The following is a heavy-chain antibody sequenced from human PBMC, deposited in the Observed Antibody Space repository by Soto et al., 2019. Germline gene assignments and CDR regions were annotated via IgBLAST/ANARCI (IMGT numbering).Heavy chain of an antibody. CDR3: ARVVYSSSSPPFDY. V-gene: IGHV1-18*04. D-gene: IGHD6-6*01. CDR1: GYTFTSYG. J-gene: IGHJ4*02. CDR2: ISAYNGNT. Sequence: QVQLVQSGAEVKKPGASVKVSCKASGYTFTSYGISWVRQAPGQGLEWMGWISAYNGNTNYAQKLQGRVTMTRDTSISTAYMELSRLRSDDTAVYYCARVVYSSSSPPFDYWGQGTLVTVSS.